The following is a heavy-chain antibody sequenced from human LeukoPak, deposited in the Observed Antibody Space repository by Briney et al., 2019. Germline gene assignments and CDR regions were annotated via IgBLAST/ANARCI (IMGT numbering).Heavy chain of an antibody. CDR2: IKQDGSEK. Sequence: GGSLRLSCAASGFTFSDYWMVWVRQAPGKGLVWVASIKQDGSEKDYVDSAKGRFTISRDNAKNSLYLQMNSLRAEDTAVYYCAREYRETYYDFWSGYSVWGQGTTVTVSS. J-gene: IGHJ6*02. V-gene: IGHV3-7*01. CDR3: AREYRETYYDFWSGYSV. CDR1: GFTFSDYW. D-gene: IGHD3-3*01.